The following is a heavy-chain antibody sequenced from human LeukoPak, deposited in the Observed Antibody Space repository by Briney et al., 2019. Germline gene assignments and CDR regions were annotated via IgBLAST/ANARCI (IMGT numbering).Heavy chain of an antibody. CDR2: IWYDGSSQ. V-gene: IGHV3-33*01. CDR3: AREFGELYIDY. J-gene: IGHJ4*02. CDR1: GFMIGTYG. Sequence: PGGSLRLSCAASGFMIGTYGMHWVREAPGKGLDWVAVIWYDGSSQYYADSVKGRFTISRDNSKNTLYLQMNSLRAEDTAVYYCAREFGELYIDYWGQGTLVTVSS. D-gene: IGHD3-10*01.